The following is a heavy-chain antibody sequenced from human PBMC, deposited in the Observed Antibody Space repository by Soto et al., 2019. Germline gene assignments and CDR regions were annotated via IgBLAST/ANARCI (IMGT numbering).Heavy chain of an antibody. D-gene: IGHD6-19*01. CDR2: IYTSGST. V-gene: IGHV4-4*07. Sequence: SETLSLTCTVSGGSISSYYWSWIRQPAGKGLEWIGRIYTSGSTNYNPSLKGRVTMSVDTSKNQFSLKLSSVTAADTAVYYCARDTYSSGWYGVNWFDPWGQGTLVTVSS. J-gene: IGHJ5*02. CDR3: ARDTYSSGWYGVNWFDP. CDR1: GGSISSYY.